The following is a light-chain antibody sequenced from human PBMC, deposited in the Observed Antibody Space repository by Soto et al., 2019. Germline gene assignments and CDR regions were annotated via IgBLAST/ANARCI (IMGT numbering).Light chain of an antibody. J-gene: IGLJ1*01. CDR2: EVS. CDR3: SSYAGSNNFV. CDR1: SSDVGGYSY. V-gene: IGLV2-8*01. Sequence: QSALTQPPSASGSPGQSVTISCTGTSSDVGGYSYVSWYQQHPGKAPKLMIYEVSKRPSGVPDRFSGSKSGNTASLTVSGLQAEDEADYYCSSYAGSNNFVFGTGTKLT.